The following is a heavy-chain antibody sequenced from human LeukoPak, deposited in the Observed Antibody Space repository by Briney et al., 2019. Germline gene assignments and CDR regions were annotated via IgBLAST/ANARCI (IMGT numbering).Heavy chain of an antibody. V-gene: IGHV3-30*02. CDR3: APGVDAVADY. CDR2: IRYDGSNK. Sequence: PGGSLRLSCAASGFTFSSYGMHWVRQAPGKGLEWVAFIRYDGSNKYYADSVKGRFTISRDNSKNTLYLQMNSLRAEDTAVYYCAPGVDAVADYWGQGTLVTVSS. D-gene: IGHD3-3*01. CDR1: GFTFSSYG. J-gene: IGHJ4*02.